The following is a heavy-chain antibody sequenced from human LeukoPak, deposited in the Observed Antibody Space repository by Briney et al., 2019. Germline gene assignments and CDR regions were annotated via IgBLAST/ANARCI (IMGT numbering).Heavy chain of an antibody. CDR3: ARELDYGDPYYFDY. V-gene: IGHV4-38-2*02. CDR1: GYSITSGYY. D-gene: IGHD4-17*01. Sequence: PSETLSLTCTVSGYSITSGYYWGWIRQPPGKGLEWIGTIYHSGSTYYNPSLKSRVTISVDTSKNQFSLKLSSVTAADTAVYYCARELDYGDPYYFDYWGQGTLVTVSS. J-gene: IGHJ4*02. CDR2: IYHSGST.